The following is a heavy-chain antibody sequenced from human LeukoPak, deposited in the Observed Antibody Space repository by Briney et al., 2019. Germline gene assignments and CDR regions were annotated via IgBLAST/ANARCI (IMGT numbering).Heavy chain of an antibody. CDR1: GYSISSGYY. D-gene: IGHD5-18*01. J-gene: IGHJ4*02. CDR3: TRDRAYSYGYGNFDY. Sequence: KPSETLSLTCTVSGYSISSGYYWGWIRQPPGKGLEWIGSIYHSGSTYYNPSLKSRVTISVDTSKNQFSLKLSSVTAADTAVYYCTRDRAYSYGYGNFDYWGQGTLVTVSS. V-gene: IGHV4-38-2*02. CDR2: IYHSGST.